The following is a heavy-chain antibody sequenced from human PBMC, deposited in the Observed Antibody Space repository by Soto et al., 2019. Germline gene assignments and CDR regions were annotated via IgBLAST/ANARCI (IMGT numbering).Heavy chain of an antibody. D-gene: IGHD3-10*01. CDR2: IYYSGGT. V-gene: IGHV4-31*03. CDR3: AKGVRGVPNWFDP. CDR1: GGSISNSANH. J-gene: IGHJ5*02. Sequence: QVQLQESGPGLVRPSQTLSLSCTVSGGSISNSANHWSWIRQHPGEGLEWIGYIYYSGGTYYCPSLKGRVTMSIDASKNQFSLKLSSVTAADTAVYYCAKGVRGVPNWFDPWGQGTLVTVSS.